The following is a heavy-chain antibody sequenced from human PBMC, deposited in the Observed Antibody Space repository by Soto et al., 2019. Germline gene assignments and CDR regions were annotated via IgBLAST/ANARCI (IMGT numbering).Heavy chain of an antibody. Sequence: QVQLVQSRAELRKPGASVKVSCKASGYSFSSYGINWVRQAPGQGLEWMGWINTYNGNRNYAQKFEDRVTMTTATSTNTVYMELRSLKSDDTAIYYCARDRLRGYDSSGFYSWGQGTLVTVSS. V-gene: IGHV1-18*01. CDR2: INTYNGNR. D-gene: IGHD3-22*01. CDR1: GYSFSSYG. J-gene: IGHJ4*02. CDR3: ARDRLRGYDSSGFYS.